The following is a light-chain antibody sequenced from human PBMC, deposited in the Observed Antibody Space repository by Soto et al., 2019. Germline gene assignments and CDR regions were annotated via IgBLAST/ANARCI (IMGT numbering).Light chain of an antibody. Sequence: TVMTQSPATLSVSPGGRATLSCRASQSISDTLAWYQQKPGQAPRLLIHGASTRATGFPARFSGSGSGTDFTLTISSLQSEDFAVYYCQQYNNWPWTFGQGTKVDI. J-gene: IGKJ1*01. V-gene: IGKV3-15*01. CDR1: QSISDT. CDR2: GAS. CDR3: QQYNNWPWT.